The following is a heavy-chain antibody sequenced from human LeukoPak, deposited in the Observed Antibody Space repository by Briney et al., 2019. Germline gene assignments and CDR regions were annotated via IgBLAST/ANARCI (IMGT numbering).Heavy chain of an antibody. V-gene: IGHV4-38-2*02. CDR3: AAYYYYMDV. CDR1: GYSISSGYY. Sequence: PSETLSLTCTVSGYSISSGYYWGWIRQPPGKGLEWIGSIYHSGSTYYNPSLKSRVTISVDTSKNQFSLKLSSVTAADTAVYYCAAYYYYMDVWGKGTTVTISS. CDR2: IYHSGST. J-gene: IGHJ6*03.